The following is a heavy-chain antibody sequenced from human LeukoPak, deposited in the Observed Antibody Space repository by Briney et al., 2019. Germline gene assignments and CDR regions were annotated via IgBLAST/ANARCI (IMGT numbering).Heavy chain of an antibody. D-gene: IGHD3-22*01. CDR2: INTNTGNP. J-gene: IGHJ5*02. CDR3: ARDFYYYDSSGYRVSWFDP. V-gene: IGHV7-4-1*02. Sequence: ASVKVSCKASGYTFTSYAMNWVRQAPGQGLEWMGWINTNTGNPTYAQGFTGRFVFSLDTSVSTAYLQISSLKAEDTAVYYCARDFYYYDSSGYRVSWFDPWGQGTLVTVSS. CDR1: GYTFTSYA.